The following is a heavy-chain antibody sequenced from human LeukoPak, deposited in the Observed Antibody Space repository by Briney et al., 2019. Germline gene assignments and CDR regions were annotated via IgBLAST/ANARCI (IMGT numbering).Heavy chain of an antibody. J-gene: IGHJ5*02. Sequence: GGSLRLSCTASGFTFSSRWMTWVRQPPGKGLEWVANIKQDGSEKYYVASVKGRFTISRDNAKNSLYLQMNSLRAEDTAVYYCARELGQEPWFDPWGQGTLVTVSS. CDR3: ARELGQEPWFDP. CDR1: GFTFSSRW. D-gene: IGHD1-14*01. V-gene: IGHV3-7*03. CDR2: IKQDGSEK.